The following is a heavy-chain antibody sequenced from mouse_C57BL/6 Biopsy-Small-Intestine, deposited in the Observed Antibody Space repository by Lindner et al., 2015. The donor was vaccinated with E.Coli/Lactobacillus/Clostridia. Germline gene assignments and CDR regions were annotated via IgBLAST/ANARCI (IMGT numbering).Heavy chain of an antibody. CDR2: TYPRSGNT. J-gene: IGHJ1*03. V-gene: IGHV1-81*01. D-gene: IGHD1-1*01. Sequence: VQLQESGAELARPGASVQLSCKASGYIFRTYGISWVKQRTGQGLEWIGETYPRSGNTYYNEKFKGKATFTADTSSNTAYMQLSSLTTEDSAIYYCAHYYGSSSYWYFDVWGTGTTVTVSS. CDR3: AHYYGSSSYWYFDV. CDR1: GYIFRTYG.